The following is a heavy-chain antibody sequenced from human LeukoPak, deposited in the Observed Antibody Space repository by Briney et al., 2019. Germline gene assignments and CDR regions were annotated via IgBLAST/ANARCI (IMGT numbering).Heavy chain of an antibody. CDR1: GFTVSDNY. J-gene: IGHJ3*02. D-gene: IGHD1-26*01. V-gene: IGHV3-53*01. Sequence: PGGSLRLSCAASGFTVSDNYMTWVRQAPGKGLEWVSSIYNTGATHYAESAKGRFTISRDNSKNTLFLQMNSLRAEDMAVYYCARIEWERLGRAFDIWGQGTMVTVSS. CDR2: IYNTGAT. CDR3: ARIEWERLGRAFDI.